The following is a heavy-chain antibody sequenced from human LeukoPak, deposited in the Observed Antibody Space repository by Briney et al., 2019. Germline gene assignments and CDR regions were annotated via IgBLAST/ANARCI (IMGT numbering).Heavy chain of an antibody. V-gene: IGHV3-7*01. D-gene: IGHD2/OR15-2a*01. CDR1: GFTFSSYW. Sequence: GGSLRLSCAASGFTFSSYWMSWVRQAPGKGLEWVANIKQDGREKYYVDSVKGRFTISRDNAKNSLYLQMNSVRAEDTAVYYCARDRLSSTRLRYDYWGQGTLVTVSS. J-gene: IGHJ4*02. CDR2: IKQDGREK. CDR3: ARDRLSSTRLRYDY.